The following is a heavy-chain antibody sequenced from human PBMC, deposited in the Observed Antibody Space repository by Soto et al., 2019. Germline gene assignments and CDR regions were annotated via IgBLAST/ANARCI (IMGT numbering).Heavy chain of an antibody. V-gene: IGHV4-61*03. CDR1: GGSVSSSSYY. Sequence: SETLSLTCTVSGGSVSSSSYYWTWIRQPPGKGLEWIGFIYYSGSTSYNPSLKGRVTISVDTAKNHFSLKLSSVTAADTAVYYCARLTSGNYDILTGSYNPDYWGQGTLVTVSS. D-gene: IGHD3-9*01. CDR2: IYYSGST. CDR3: ARLTSGNYDILTGSYNPDY. J-gene: IGHJ4*02.